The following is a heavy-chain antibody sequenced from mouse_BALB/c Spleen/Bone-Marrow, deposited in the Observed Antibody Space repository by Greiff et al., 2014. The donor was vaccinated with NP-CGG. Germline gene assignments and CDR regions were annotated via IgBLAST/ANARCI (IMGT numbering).Heavy chain of an antibody. D-gene: IGHD2-10*02. J-gene: IGHJ1*01. CDR3: ARRYGHYWYFDV. Sequence: QVQLQQSGAELVMPGASVKMSCKASGYTFTDYWMHWVKQRPEQGLEWIGAIDTSDSYTTYNQNFKDKATLTVDESSSTAYMQFSSLTSEDSAVYYCARRYGHYWYFDVWGAGTTVTVSS. CDR2: IDTSDSYT. V-gene: IGHV1-69*01. CDR1: GYTFTDYW.